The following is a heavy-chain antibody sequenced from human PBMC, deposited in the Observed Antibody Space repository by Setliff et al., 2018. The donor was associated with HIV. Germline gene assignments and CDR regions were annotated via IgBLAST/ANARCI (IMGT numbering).Heavy chain of an antibody. V-gene: IGHV1-2*02. D-gene: IGHD5-12*01. CDR3: ARDNRTGYSGGWPLDY. J-gene: IGHJ4*02. CDR1: GYFFTAYY. Sequence: ASVKVSCKASGYFFTAYYMHWVRQAPGQGLEWMVWINPNTGGTQYAQKFQGRVTVTRDTPISTAYMEIKKLTSDDTAVYYCARDNRTGYSGGWPLDYWGQGTVVTVSS. CDR2: INPNTGGT.